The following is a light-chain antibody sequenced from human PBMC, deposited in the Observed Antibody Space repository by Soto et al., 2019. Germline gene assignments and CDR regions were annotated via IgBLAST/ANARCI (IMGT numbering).Light chain of an antibody. V-gene: IGKV3-15*01. CDR2: GAS. CDR3: QQYNNWPPT. J-gene: IGKJ1*01. Sequence: EIVMTQSPATQSVSPGERATLSCRASQSVSSNLAWYQQKPGQAPSLLISGASTRATGIPARFSGSGSRTEFTLTISSLQSEDFAVYHCQQYNNWPPTFGQGTKVDIK. CDR1: QSVSSN.